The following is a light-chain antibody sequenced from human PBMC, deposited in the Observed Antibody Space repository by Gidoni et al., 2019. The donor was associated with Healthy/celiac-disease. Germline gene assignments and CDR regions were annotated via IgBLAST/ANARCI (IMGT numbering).Light chain of an antibody. CDR1: QSVSSY. V-gene: IGKV3-11*01. J-gene: IGKJ4*01. CDR3: QQRSNWLT. Sequence: ELVLTQSPATLSLSPGERAPLSCRASQSVSSYLAWYQQKPGHAPRLLIYDAYNRATGIPARFSGSGSGTDFTLTISSLEPEDFAVYYCQQRSNWLTFGGGTKVEIK. CDR2: DAY.